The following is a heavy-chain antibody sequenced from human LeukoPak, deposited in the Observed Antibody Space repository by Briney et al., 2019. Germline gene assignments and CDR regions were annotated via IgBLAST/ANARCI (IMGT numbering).Heavy chain of an antibody. J-gene: IGHJ4*02. CDR3: VRGLVGYCSGGAWDGTCFDY. CDR2: IKPDESQK. Sequence: GGFLRLSCADPGFTLSTYWMSWVRQAPGKGLEWVATIKPDESQKNYLDSVKGRFTVSRDNAKNSLYLQMNSLRAEDTAVYYCVRGLVGYCSGGAWDGTCFDYWGQGALVTVSS. D-gene: IGHD2-15*01. V-gene: IGHV3-7*03. CDR1: GFTLSTYW.